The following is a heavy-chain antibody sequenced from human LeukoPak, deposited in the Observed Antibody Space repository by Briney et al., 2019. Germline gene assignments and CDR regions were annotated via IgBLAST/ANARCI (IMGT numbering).Heavy chain of an antibody. CDR2: IYPVDSDT. J-gene: IGHJ3*02. V-gene: IGHV5-51*01. CDR3: ARQQGEQQLVGNAFDI. CDR1: GYSFTNYW. Sequence: GESLKISCRGFGYSFTNYWIGWVRQMPGKGLEWMGIIYPVDSDTRYSPSFQGQVTISADKSISTAYLQWSSLKASDTAIYYCARQQGEQQLVGNAFDIWGQGTMVTVSS. D-gene: IGHD6-13*01.